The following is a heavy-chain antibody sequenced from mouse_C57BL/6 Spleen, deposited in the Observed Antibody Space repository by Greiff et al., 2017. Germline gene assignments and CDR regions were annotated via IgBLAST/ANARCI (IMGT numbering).Heavy chain of an antibody. J-gene: IGHJ4*01. CDR2: IYPGDGDT. D-gene: IGHD3-2*02. V-gene: IGHV1-82*01. CDR3: AREELRPFFYYAMDY. CDR1: GYAFSSSW. Sequence: QVQLQQSGPELVKPGASVKISCKASGYAFSSSWMNWVKQRPGKGLEWIGRIYPGDGDTNYNGKFKGKATLTADKSSSTAYMQLSSLTSEDSAVYFCAREELRPFFYYAMDYWGQGTSVTVSS.